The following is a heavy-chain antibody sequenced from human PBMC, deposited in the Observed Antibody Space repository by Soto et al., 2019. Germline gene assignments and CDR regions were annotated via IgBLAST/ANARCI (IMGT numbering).Heavy chain of an antibody. CDR2: ISPFSGHT. J-gene: IGHJ4*02. CDR1: GYLFTTFG. V-gene: IGHV1-18*01. CDR3: ARDPSNSGYDFSFDF. D-gene: IGHD5-12*01. Sequence: QVQLVQSGAEVKKTGASVRVSCKASGYLFTTFGLSWVRQAPGQGLEWMGWISPFSGHTKYPQKFQDRVTMTRDTSTNRAYLEVRSLRSDDTAVYFCARDPSNSGYDFSFDFWDQGTLVTVSS.